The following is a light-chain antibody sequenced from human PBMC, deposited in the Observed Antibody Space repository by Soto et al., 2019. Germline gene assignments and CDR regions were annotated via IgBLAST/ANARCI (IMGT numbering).Light chain of an antibody. V-gene: IGLV1-40*01. CDR1: SSNIGAGYD. Sequence: QSVLTQPPSVSGAPGQRVTISCTGSSSNIGAGYDVHWYQQLPGTAPKLLIYGNSNRPSGVPDRLSGSKSCTSASLAITGLQAEDEADYYGQSYDSSLSGSVFGGGTKLTVL. CDR3: QSYDSSLSGSV. CDR2: GNS. J-gene: IGLJ2*01.